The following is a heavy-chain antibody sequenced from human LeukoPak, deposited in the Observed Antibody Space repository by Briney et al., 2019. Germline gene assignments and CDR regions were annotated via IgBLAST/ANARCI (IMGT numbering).Heavy chain of an antibody. D-gene: IGHD3-3*01. CDR2: SSGSGGST. V-gene: IGHV3-23*01. J-gene: IGHJ6*02. CDR1: GFTFSSYA. Sequence: GGSLRLSCAAYGFTFSSYAMSLVRQAPGKGLEWVSASSGSGGSTYYADSVKGRFTISRDNSKNTLYLQMNSLRAEDTAVYYCAKGDYDFWSGYSCMDVWGQGTTVTVSS. CDR3: AKGDYDFWSGYSCMDV.